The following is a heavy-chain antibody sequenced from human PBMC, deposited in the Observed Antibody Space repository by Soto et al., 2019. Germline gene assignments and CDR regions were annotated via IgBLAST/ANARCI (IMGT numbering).Heavy chain of an antibody. J-gene: IGHJ4*02. Sequence: GGSLRLSCAASGFTFSSYSMNWVRQAPGKGLEWVSSISSSSSYIYYADSVKGRFTISRDNAKNSLYLQMNSLRAEDTAVYYCARDKDDFWSGYYYFDYWGRGTLVTVSS. D-gene: IGHD3-3*01. CDR2: ISSSSSYI. V-gene: IGHV3-21*01. CDR3: ARDKDDFWSGYYYFDY. CDR1: GFTFSSYS.